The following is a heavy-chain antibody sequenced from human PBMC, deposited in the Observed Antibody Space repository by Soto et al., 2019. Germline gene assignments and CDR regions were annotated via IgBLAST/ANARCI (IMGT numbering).Heavy chain of an antibody. J-gene: IGHJ4*02. D-gene: IGHD3-22*01. CDR1: GGTFSSYA. Sequence: ASVKVSCKASGGTFSSYAISWVRQAPGQGLEWMGGIIPIFGTANYAQKFQGRVTITADKSTSTAYMELGSLRSEDTAVYYCARSNYYDSSGYYWPPFDYWGQGTLVTVSS. CDR3: ARSNYYDSSGYYWPPFDY. CDR2: IIPIFGTA. V-gene: IGHV1-69*06.